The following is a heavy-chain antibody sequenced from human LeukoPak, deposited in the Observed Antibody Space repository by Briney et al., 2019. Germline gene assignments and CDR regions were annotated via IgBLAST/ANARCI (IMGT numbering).Heavy chain of an antibody. D-gene: IGHD3-10*01. CDR1: GFTFSSYA. Sequence: GGSLRLSCAASGFTFSSYAMSWVRQAPGKGLEWVSAISGSGGSTYYADSVKGRFTISRDNSKNTLYLQMNSLRAEDTAVYYCAKGTSYWFGESGEDYWGQGTLVTVSS. CDR2: ISGSGGST. CDR3: AKGTSYWFGESGEDY. V-gene: IGHV3-23*01. J-gene: IGHJ4*02.